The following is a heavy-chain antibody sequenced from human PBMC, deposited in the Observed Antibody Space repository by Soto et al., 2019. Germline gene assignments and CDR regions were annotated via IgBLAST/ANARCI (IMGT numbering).Heavy chain of an antibody. CDR1: GGTFSSYA. CDR2: IIPIFGTA. Sequence: QVQLVQSGAEVKKPGSSVKVSCKASGGTFSSYAISWVRQAPGQGLEWMGGIIPIFGTANYAQKFQGRVTITADESTSTAYMEMSSLRSEVTAVYYCASTGKGSGSYPSPFDYWGQGTLVTVSS. V-gene: IGHV1-69*01. CDR3: ASTGKGSGSYPSPFDY. D-gene: IGHD1-26*01. J-gene: IGHJ4*02.